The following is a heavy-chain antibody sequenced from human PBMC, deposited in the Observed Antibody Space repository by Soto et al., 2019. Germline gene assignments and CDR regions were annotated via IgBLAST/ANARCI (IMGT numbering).Heavy chain of an antibody. Sequence: GGSLRLSCAASGFTFTTYAMTWVRQAPGRGLEWVSGSSASGADTYYADSVKGRFTVSRDNSKNTLYLQMNSLRAEDTAVYYCAKDAGIAVADPRLPRGYIDFWGQGILVTVSS. CDR2: SSASGADT. D-gene: IGHD6-19*01. CDR1: GFTFTTYA. CDR3: AKDAGIAVADPRLPRGYIDF. V-gene: IGHV3-23*01. J-gene: IGHJ4*02.